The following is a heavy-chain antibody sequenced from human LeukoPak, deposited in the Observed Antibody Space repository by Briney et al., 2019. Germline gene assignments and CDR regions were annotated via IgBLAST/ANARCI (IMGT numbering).Heavy chain of an antibody. Sequence: SETLSLTRTVYGGSISSYYWSWIRQPPGKGLEWIGYIYYSGSTNYNPSLKSRVTISVDTSKNQFSLKLSSVTAADTAVYYCARARYYYDSSGPYYFDYWGQGTLVTVSS. J-gene: IGHJ4*02. CDR1: GGSISSYY. CDR3: ARARYYYDSSGPYYFDY. CDR2: IYYSGST. V-gene: IGHV4-59*01. D-gene: IGHD3-22*01.